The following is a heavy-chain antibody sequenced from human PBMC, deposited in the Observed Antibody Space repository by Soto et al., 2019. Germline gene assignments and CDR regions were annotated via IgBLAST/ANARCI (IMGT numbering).Heavy chain of an antibody. J-gene: IGHJ5*02. CDR3: VRRHVSATGIDWFDP. CDR2: INAANGDT. V-gene: IGHV1-3*01. CDR1: GYTFTSSG. D-gene: IGHD6-13*01. Sequence: ASVKVSCKASGYTFTSSGIHWVRQAPGQRLEWMGWINAANGDTKYSPKFQGRVTITRDTSASTAYMWLSSLISEDTAVYYCVRRHVSATGIDWFDPWGQGTLVTV.